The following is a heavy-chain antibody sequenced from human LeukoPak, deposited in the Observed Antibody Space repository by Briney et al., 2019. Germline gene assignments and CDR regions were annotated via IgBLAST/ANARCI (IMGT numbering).Heavy chain of an antibody. V-gene: IGHV3-23*01. CDR3: ARGGSYYGAFDI. CDR1: GFTFSSYG. D-gene: IGHD1-26*01. CDR2: ISGSGGRT. J-gene: IGHJ3*02. Sequence: GGSLRLSCATSGFTFSSYGMSWVRQAPGKGLEWVSGISGSGGRTYYADSVKGRFTISRDISKNTLYLQMNSLRAEDTAVYYCARGGSYYGAFDIWGQGTMVTVSS.